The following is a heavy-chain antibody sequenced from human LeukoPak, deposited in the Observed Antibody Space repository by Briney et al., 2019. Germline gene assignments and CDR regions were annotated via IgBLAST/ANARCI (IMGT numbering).Heavy chain of an antibody. CDR3: ARGVVVVPAAKSAAGHTAMAYYFDY. CDR1: GVSFSGYY. V-gene: IGHV4-34*01. Sequence: PSETLSLTCAVYGVSFSGYYWSWIRQPPGKGLEWIGEINHSGSTNYNPSLKSRVTISVDTSKNQFSLKLSSVTAADTAVYYCARGVVVVPAAKSAAGHTAMAYYFDYWGQGTLVTVSS. J-gene: IGHJ4*02. CDR2: INHSGST. D-gene: IGHD2-2*01.